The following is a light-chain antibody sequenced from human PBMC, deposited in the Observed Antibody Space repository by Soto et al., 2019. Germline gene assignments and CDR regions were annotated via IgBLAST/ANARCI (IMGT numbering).Light chain of an antibody. J-gene: IGLJ2*01. CDR1: SSNIGSNT. CDR3: AAWDDSLNGVV. Sequence: QSVLTQPPSASGTPGQRVTISCSGSSSNIGSNTVNWYHQLPGTAPKLLIYSNNQRLSGVPDRFSGSKSGTSASLAISGLQSEDEADYYCAAWDDSLNGVVFGGGTQLTVL. CDR2: SNN. V-gene: IGLV1-44*01.